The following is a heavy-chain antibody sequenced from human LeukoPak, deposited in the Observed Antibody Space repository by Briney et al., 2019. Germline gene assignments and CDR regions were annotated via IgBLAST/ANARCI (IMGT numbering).Heavy chain of an antibody. CDR1: GYSFTGYF. CDR2: INPNSGGT. D-gene: IGHD1-26*01. J-gene: IGHJ4*02. CDR3: ARVGSYYYFDN. V-gene: IGHV1-2*02. Sequence: GASVKVSCKASGYSFTGYFLHWVRQAPGQGLEWMGWINPNSGGTNFAQKFQGRVTMTRDTSISTAYMELSSLRSDDTAMYYCARVGSYYYFDNWGQGTLVTVSS.